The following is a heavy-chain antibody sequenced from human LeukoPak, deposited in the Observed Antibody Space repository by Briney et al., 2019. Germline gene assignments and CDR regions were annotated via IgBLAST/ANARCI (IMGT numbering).Heavy chain of an antibody. CDR3: ARVHSSGWSFDY. J-gene: IGHJ4*02. Sequence: GGSLRLSCVASGFTVSNKYMSWVRQAPGKGLEWVAVIWYDGSNKYYADSVKGRFTISRDNSKNTLYLQMNSLRAEDTAVYYCARVHSSGWSFDYWGQGALVTVSS. D-gene: IGHD6-19*01. V-gene: IGHV3-33*08. CDR2: IWYDGSNK. CDR1: GFTVSNKY.